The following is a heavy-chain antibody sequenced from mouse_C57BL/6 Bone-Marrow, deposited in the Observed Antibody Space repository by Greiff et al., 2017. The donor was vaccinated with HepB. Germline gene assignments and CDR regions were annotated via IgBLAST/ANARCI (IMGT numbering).Heavy chain of an antibody. J-gene: IGHJ4*01. CDR1: GFNIKDAY. V-gene: IGHV14-4*01. D-gene: IGHD2-3*01. Sequence: VQLKESGAELVRPGASVKLSCTASGFNIKDAYMHWVKQRPEQGLEWIGWIDPENGDTEYASKFPGKATITADTSSNTAYLQRSSLTSEDTAVYYCTTYDGYYSYYYAMDYWGQGTSVTVSS. CDR3: TTYDGYYSYYYAMDY. CDR2: IDPENGDT.